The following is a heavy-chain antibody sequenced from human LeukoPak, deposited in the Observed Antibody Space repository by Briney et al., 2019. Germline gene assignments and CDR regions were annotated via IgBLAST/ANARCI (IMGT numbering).Heavy chain of an antibody. J-gene: IGHJ5*02. V-gene: IGHV4-30-4*08. CDR3: ARAGSELRFLEWLAVDP. CDR2: IYYSGST. CDR1: GGSISSGDYY. Sequence: SETLSLTCTVSGGSISSGDYYWSWIRQPPGKGLEWIGYIYYSGSTYYNPSLQSRVTISVDTSKNQFSLKLSSVTAADTAVYYCARAGSELRFLEWLAVDPWGQGTLVTVSS. D-gene: IGHD3-3*01.